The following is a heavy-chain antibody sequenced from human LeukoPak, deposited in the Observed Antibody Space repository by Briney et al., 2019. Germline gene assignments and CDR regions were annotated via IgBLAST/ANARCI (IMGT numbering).Heavy chain of an antibody. D-gene: IGHD4-17*01. CDR2: IIPILGIA. V-gene: IGHV1-69*04. CDR1: GGTFSSYA. CDR3: ARGSYGDYGDY. J-gene: IGHJ4*02. Sequence: ASVKVSCKASGGTFSSYAISWVRQAPGQGLEWMGRIIPILGIANYAQKFQGRVTITADKSTSTAYMELSSLRSEDTAVYYCARGSYGDYGDYWGQGTLVTVSP.